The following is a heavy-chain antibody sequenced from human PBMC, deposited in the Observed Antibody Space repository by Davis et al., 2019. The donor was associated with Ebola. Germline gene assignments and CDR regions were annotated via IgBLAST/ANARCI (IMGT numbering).Heavy chain of an antibody. D-gene: IGHD5/OR15-5a*01. CDR3: AKVSTTRLFEN. J-gene: IGHJ4*02. V-gene: IGHV4-39*07. CDR2: IYQSSGST. Sequence: MPGGSLRLSCTVSGGSINSGDYYWAWIRQPPGKGLEWIGEIYQSSGSTYYNPSLKSRVTILVDRSKNQFSLNLNSVTAADTAVYYCAKVSTTRLFENWGQGTMVTVSS. CDR1: GGSINSGDYY.